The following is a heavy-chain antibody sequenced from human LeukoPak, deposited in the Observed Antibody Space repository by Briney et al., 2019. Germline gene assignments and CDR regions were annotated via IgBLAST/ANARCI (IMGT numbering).Heavy chain of an antibody. Sequence: GGSLRLSCAASGFTLNSVYMHWVRQAPGKGLVWVSRISDDGSDAGYADSVKGRFTISRDNAKNSLYLQMNSLRAEDTALYYCAKDGSAYYYDSSAYNWFDPWGQGTLVTVSS. D-gene: IGHD3-22*01. CDR1: GFTLNSVY. V-gene: IGHV3-74*01. CDR2: ISDDGSDA. CDR3: AKDGSAYYYDSSAYNWFDP. J-gene: IGHJ5*02.